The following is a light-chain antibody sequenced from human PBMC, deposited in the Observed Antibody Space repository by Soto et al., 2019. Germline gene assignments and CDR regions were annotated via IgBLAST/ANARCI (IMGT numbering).Light chain of an antibody. V-gene: IGLV3-21*02. CDR1: NIGSKS. CDR3: QVWDRESEHYV. CDR2: DDS. J-gene: IGLJ1*01. Sequence: SYELTQPPSVSVAPGQTARITCGGTNIGSKSVHWYQQRPGRAPVMVVYDDSDRPSGIPERFSGSNSGDTATLTISRVDAGDEADYYCQVWDRESEHYVFGTGTKVTVL.